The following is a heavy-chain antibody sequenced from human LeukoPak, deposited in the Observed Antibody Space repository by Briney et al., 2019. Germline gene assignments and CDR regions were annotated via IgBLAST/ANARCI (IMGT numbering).Heavy chain of an antibody. CDR2: IIPIFGTA. J-gene: IGHJ4*02. CDR1: GGTFSSYA. V-gene: IGHV1-69*05. CDR3: AREYIAAAPKYD. D-gene: IGHD6-13*01. Sequence: VASVKVSCKASGGTFSSYAISWVRQAPGQGLEWMGGIIPIFGTANYAQKFQGRVTITTDESTSTAYMELSSLRSEDTAVYYCAREYIAAAPKYDWGQGTLVTVSS.